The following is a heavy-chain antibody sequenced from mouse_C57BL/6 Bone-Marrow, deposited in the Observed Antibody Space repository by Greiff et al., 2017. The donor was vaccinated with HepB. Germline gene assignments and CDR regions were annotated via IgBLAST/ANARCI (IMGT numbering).Heavy chain of an antibody. CDR1: GFTFSDYY. CDR3: ARRENWAYYAMDY. CDR2: ISNGGGST. J-gene: IGHJ4*01. D-gene: IGHD4-1*01. V-gene: IGHV5-12*01. Sequence: EVKLVESGGGLVQPGGSLKLSCAASGFTFSDYYMYWVRQTPEKRLEWVAYISNGGGSTYYPDTVKGRFTISRDNAKNTLYLQMSRLKSEDTAMYYCARRENWAYYAMDYWGQGTSVTVSS.